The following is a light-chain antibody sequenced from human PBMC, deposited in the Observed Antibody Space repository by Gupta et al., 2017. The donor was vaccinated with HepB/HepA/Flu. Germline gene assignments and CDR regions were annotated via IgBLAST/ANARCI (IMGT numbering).Light chain of an antibody. CDR1: QDVSGF. Sequence: EIVLTQSPATLSLSPGESATLSCRASQDVSGFLAWYQQRPGQAPRLLIYDAYKGATGIPGRFSGSGSGTDFSLTIDSLGPEDFAVYYCQQRNDWPVTFGPGTRVDIK. J-gene: IGKJ3*01. CDR3: QQRNDWPVT. V-gene: IGKV3D-11*01. CDR2: DAY.